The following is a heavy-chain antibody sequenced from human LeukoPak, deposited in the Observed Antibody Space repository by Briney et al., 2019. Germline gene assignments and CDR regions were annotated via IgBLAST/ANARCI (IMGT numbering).Heavy chain of an antibody. D-gene: IGHD6-19*01. Sequence: GGTLSLSCAASGFTFSSYEMSWVRQAPGKGLEWVSSFGGGGGSTYYADSVKGRFTISRDNSKNTLYLQMNSLRAEDTAVYYCAKDSSGWRVGDAFDIWGQGTMVTVSS. J-gene: IGHJ3*02. V-gene: IGHV3-23*01. CDR1: GFTFSSYE. CDR2: FGGGGGST. CDR3: AKDSSGWRVGDAFDI.